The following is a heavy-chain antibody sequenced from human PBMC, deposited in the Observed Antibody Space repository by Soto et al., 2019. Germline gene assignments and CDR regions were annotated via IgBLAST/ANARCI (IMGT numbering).Heavy chain of an antibody. Sequence: ASVKVSCKASGYSFTSYDINWVRQATGQGLEWMGWMDPKTGNTDYGQKFQGRVTMTRNTSISTAYMELSSLTSEDTAVYYCARGRGWRDYWSQGTLVTVSS. D-gene: IGHD6-19*01. CDR2: MDPKTGNT. J-gene: IGHJ4*02. V-gene: IGHV1-8*01. CDR1: GYSFTSYD. CDR3: ARGRGWRDY.